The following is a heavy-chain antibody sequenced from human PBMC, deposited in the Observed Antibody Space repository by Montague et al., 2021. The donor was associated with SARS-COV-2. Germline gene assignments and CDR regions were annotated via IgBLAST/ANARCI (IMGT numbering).Heavy chain of an antibody. V-gene: IGHV3-48*03. D-gene: IGHD2-15*01. CDR1: GFTFSSYE. CDR3: ARILSYYYGMDV. J-gene: IGHJ6*02. Sequence: SLRLSCAASGFTFSSYEMNWVRQAPGKELEWVSYISSSGSTIYYADSVKGRFTISRDNAKNSLYLQMNSLRAEDTAVYYCARILSYYYGMDVWGQGTTVTVSS. CDR2: ISSSGSTI.